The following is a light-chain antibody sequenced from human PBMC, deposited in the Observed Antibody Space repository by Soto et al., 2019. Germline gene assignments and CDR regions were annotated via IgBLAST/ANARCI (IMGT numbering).Light chain of an antibody. CDR3: HQYAT. CDR2: DAS. V-gene: IGKV1-5*01. J-gene: IGKJ1*01. CDR1: QTINKG. Sequence: DIQLTQSPSTLSASVGDRVTITCRASQTINKGLAWYQQKPGKAPKLLIYDASNLESGVPSRFSGSVSGTEFTLSIRSLQPDDFATIICHQYATFGQGTKVEIK.